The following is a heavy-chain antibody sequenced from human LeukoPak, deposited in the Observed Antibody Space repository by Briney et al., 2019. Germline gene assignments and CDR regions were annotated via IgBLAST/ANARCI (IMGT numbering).Heavy chain of an antibody. J-gene: IGHJ3*02. D-gene: IGHD3-16*01. CDR1: GFTFSDYS. CDR2: ISSRSTTI. Sequence: GGSLRLSCAASGFTFSDYSMSWVRQAPGKGLEWVAYISSRSTTIFYSDSVKGRFTISRDSAKNSVYLQMNSLRAEDTAVYFCARDMTPRALHAFNIWGQGTMVTVSS. V-gene: IGHV3-48*04. CDR3: ARDMTPRALHAFNI.